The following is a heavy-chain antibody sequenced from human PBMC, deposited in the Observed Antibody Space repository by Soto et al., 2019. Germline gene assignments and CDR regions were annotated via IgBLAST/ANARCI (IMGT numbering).Heavy chain of an antibody. Sequence: ASVKVSCKASGYTFTSYAMHWVRQAPGQRLEWMGWINAGNGNTKYSQKFQGRVTITRDTSASTAYMELSSLRSEDTAVYYCARRPTYYDILTGYYRPPPFDYWGQGTLVTVSS. D-gene: IGHD3-9*01. V-gene: IGHV1-3*01. CDR1: GYTFTSYA. CDR3: ARRPTYYDILTGYYRPPPFDY. J-gene: IGHJ4*02. CDR2: INAGNGNT.